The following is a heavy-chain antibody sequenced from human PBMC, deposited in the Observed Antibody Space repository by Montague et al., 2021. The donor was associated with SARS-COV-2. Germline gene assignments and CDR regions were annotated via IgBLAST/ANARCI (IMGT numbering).Heavy chain of an antibody. CDR1: GGSISSFY. Sequence: SETLSLTCTVSGGSISSFYWSWFRQPPGKGLEWIGYISDSGSTNYNPSLTSRVTMSVDTSKNQFSLTVNSVTAADTAVYYCARHYSATLPVVYWGQGTLVTVSS. V-gene: IGHV4-59*08. J-gene: IGHJ4*02. CDR2: ISDSGST. CDR3: ARHYSATLPVVY. D-gene: IGHD2-15*01.